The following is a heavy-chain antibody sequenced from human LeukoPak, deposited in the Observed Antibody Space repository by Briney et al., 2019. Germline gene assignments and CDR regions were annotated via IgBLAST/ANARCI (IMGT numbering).Heavy chain of an antibody. D-gene: IGHD6-13*01. J-gene: IGHJ4*02. V-gene: IGHV1-8*01. CDR2: MNPNSGNT. Sequence: ASVRVSCTVSGYTFTSYDINWVRQAAGQGLEWWGWMNPNSGNTGYAQKFQGRVTMTRDTSTSTVYMELSSLRSEDTAVYYCASQVAAAGTEDYWGQGTLVTVSS. CDR3: ASQVAAAGTEDY. CDR1: GYTFTSYD.